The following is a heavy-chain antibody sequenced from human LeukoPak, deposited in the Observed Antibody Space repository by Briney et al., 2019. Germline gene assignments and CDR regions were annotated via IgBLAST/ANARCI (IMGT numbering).Heavy chain of an antibody. CDR1: GFSFISYD. Sequence: GGSLRLFCAASGFSFISYDMNWVRQDPGKGLEWISYISTSGSTIYYSDSVKGRFTSSRYNAKSSLYLPMNSLRAEDTAVYYCVRDTRGGSSWDRFDPWGQGTLVTVSS. CDR2: ISTSGSTI. J-gene: IGHJ5*02. D-gene: IGHD2-2*01. V-gene: IGHV3-48*03. CDR3: VRDTRGGSSWDRFDP.